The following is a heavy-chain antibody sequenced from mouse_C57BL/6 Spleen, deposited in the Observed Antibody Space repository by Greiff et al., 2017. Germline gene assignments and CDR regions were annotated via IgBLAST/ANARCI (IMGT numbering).Heavy chain of an antibody. J-gene: IGHJ1*03. CDR3: ASSYDVYFYFDV. CDR2: LTPYNGGT. V-gene: IGHV1-19*01. CDR1: GYTFPDYY. Sequence: VQLKQSGPVLVKPGASVKMSCKASGYTFPDYYMNWVKQSHGKSLEWIGVLTPYNGGTSYNQKFKGKATLTVDKSSSTAYMELNSLTSEDSAVYYCASSYDVYFYFDVWGTVTTVTFAS. D-gene: IGHD2-3*01.